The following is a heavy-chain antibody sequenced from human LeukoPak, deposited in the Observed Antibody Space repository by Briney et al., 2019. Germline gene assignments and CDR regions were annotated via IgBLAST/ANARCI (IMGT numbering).Heavy chain of an antibody. CDR1: GFTFDDYA. CDR2: ISWNSGSI. CDR3: AKAPAGSYLYFDY. Sequence: PGRSLRLSCAASGFTFDDYAMHWVRQAPGKGLEWVSGISWNSGSIGYADSVKGRFTISRDNAKNSLYLQMNSLRAEDTAVYYCAKAPAGSYLYFDYWGQGTLVTVSS. J-gene: IGHJ4*02. V-gene: IGHV3-9*01. D-gene: IGHD1-26*01.